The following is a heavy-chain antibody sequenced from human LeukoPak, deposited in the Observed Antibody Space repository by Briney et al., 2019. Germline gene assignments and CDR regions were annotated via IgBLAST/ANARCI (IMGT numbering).Heavy chain of an antibody. CDR1: GGSSSSYY. CDR3: ARMPARARSGWPYFDY. CDR2: IYYSAST. D-gene: IGHD6-19*01. Sequence: SETLSLTCTVAGGSSSSYYWSWIRQPPGKGLELIGYIYYSASTNYNPSLKSRVTISVDTSKNQFSLKLSSVTAADTAVYYCARMPARARSGWPYFDYWGQGTLVTVSS. J-gene: IGHJ4*02. V-gene: IGHV4-59*01.